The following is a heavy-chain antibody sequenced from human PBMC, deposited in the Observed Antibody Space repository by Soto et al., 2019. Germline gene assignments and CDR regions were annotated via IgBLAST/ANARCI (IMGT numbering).Heavy chain of an antibody. CDR1: GFKFNDYA. J-gene: IGHJ4*02. Sequence: EVQLVESGGGFVQPGRSLILSCTAYGFKFNDYAMHWVRQTPGKGLEWVSVITWNSGVRDYADSVKGRFTISRDSAKNSLHLQINSLRTEDTALYYCAKDKENSIRGGYDFDYWGQGTLVTVSS. D-gene: IGHD6-13*01. CDR3: AKDKENSIRGGYDFDY. CDR2: ITWNSGVR. V-gene: IGHV3-9*01.